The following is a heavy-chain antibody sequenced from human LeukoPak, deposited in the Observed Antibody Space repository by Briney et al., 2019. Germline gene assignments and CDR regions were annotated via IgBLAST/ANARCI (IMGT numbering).Heavy chain of an antibody. CDR1: GGSFSGYF. J-gene: IGHJ6*02. CDR3: ARGLRSINSYYYGLDV. V-gene: IGHV4-34*01. CDR2: IIHSGGT. Sequence: SETPSLTCVVYGGSFSGYFWSWLRQPPGKGLEWIGEIIHSGGTNYNPSLKSRVAISVDTSKNQFSLKLSSVTAADTAVYYCARGLRSINSYYYGLDVWGQGTTVTVSS.